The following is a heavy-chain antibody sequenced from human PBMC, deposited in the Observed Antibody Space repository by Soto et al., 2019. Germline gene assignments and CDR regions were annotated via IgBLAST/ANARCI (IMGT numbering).Heavy chain of an antibody. D-gene: IGHD1-26*01. Sequence: QVQLVQSGAEVKKPGASVKVSCKASGYTFTVYGITWVRQAPGQGLEWMGWISGYNGNTIYAEKLQGRVTMTTDTSTRTAYMELRSQRSDDTAVYYCARDVGGGNYYNGMDVWGQGTTVTVSS. CDR2: ISGYNGNT. V-gene: IGHV1-18*01. CDR1: GYTFTVYG. CDR3: ARDVGGGNYYNGMDV. J-gene: IGHJ6*02.